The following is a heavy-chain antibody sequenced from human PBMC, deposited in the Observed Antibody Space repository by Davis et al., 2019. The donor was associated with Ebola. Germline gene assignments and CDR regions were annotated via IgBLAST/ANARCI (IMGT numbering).Heavy chain of an antibody. CDR2: INPYSGDT. CDR1: GYTFTDYY. Sequence: ASVKVSCKASGYTFTDYYMHWVRQAPGQGLEWMGRINPYSGDTNYAQKFQGRVTMTRDTSITTAYMELSRLRSDDTAVYYCARVRYCGGDCSRYFYYDMDVWGKGTTVTVSS. J-gene: IGHJ6*04. D-gene: IGHD2-21*02. V-gene: IGHV1-2*06. CDR3: ARVRYCGGDCSRYFYYDMDV.